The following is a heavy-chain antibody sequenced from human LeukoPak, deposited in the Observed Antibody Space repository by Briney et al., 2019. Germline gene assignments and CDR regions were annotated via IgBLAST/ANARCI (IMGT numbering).Heavy chain of an antibody. J-gene: IGHJ6*03. CDR1: GFTFSSYA. D-gene: IGHD6-6*01. CDR3: AKAPVIAARVYYYMDV. V-gene: IGHV3-23*01. Sequence: GRSLRLSRAASGFTFSSYAMSWVRQAPGKGLEWVSAISGSGGSTYYADSVKGRFTISRDNSKSTLYLQMNSLRAEDTAVYYCAKAPVIAARVYYYMDVWGKGTTVTVSS. CDR2: ISGSGGST.